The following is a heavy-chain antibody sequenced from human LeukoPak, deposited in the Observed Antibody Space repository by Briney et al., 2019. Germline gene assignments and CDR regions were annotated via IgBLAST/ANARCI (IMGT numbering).Heavy chain of an antibody. CDR3: AKCQYFGAYIDY. CDR2: LYYGGST. D-gene: IGHD2/OR15-2a*01. J-gene: IGHJ4*02. V-gene: IGHV4-39*01. Sequence: SETLSLTCAVSGGSINKSGLYWGWVRQPPGKGLDWIGSLYYGGSTYYSPSLKSRVTISVDTSKNQFSLKLSSVTAADTAVYYCAKCQYFGAYIDYWSQGTLVTVSS. CDR1: GGSINKSGLY.